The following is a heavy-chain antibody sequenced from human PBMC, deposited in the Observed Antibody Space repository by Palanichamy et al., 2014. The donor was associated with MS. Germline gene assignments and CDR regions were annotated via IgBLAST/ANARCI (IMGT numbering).Heavy chain of an antibody. Sequence: EVQLLESGGGLVQPGGSLRLSCAASGFTFTSYAMNWVRQAPGKGLEWVSAISGSGDATYYADSVKGRFTISRDNSKNTLYLQMSSLRADDTAVYYCAKDPRRGCSGISCYSGFDYWGQGTLVTVSS. J-gene: IGHJ4*02. CDR3: AKDPRRGCSGISCYSGFDY. V-gene: IGHV3-23*01. D-gene: IGHD2-15*01. CDR2: ISGSGDAT. CDR1: GFTFTSYA.